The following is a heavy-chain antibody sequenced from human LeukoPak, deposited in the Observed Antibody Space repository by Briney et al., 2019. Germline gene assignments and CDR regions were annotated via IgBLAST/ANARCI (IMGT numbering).Heavy chain of an antibody. CDR1: GGTFSSYA. Sequence: ASVKVSCKASGGTFSSYAISWVRQAPGQGLEWMGGIIPIFGTANYAQKFQGRVTITADESTSTAYMELSSLRSEDTAVYYCARVGSYSSRVAFDIWGQGTMVTVSS. D-gene: IGHD1-26*01. CDR2: IIPIFGTA. CDR3: ARVGSYSSRVAFDI. J-gene: IGHJ3*02. V-gene: IGHV1-69*13.